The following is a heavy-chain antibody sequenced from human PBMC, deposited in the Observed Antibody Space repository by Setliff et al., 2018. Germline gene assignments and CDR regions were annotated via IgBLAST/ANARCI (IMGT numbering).Heavy chain of an antibody. CDR1: GYTLSRHY. CDR2: TNPGGGSA. Sequence: ASVKVSCKATGYTLSRHYMHWARQAPGQGLEWMGITNPGGGSASIVQKFQGRVTMTSDTSTSTVYMDLTGLTSEDTAVYYCARAGVAAADRKGLLEYWGQGTLVTVSS. D-gene: IGHD6-13*01. J-gene: IGHJ4*02. V-gene: IGHV1-46*01. CDR3: ARAGVAAADRKGLLEY.